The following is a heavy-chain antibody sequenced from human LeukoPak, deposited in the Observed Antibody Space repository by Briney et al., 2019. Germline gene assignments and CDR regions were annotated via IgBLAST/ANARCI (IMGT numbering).Heavy chain of an antibody. Sequence: SETLSLTCAVFGGSFSNYYLHWIRQPPGKGLEWIGYIYYSGSTNYNPSLKSRVTISVDTSKNQFSLKLSSVTAADTAVYYCARDAYDILTGYYNVYWGQGTLVTVSS. V-gene: IGHV4-59*01. CDR2: IYYSGST. CDR1: GGSFSNYY. CDR3: ARDAYDILTGYYNVY. D-gene: IGHD3-9*01. J-gene: IGHJ4*02.